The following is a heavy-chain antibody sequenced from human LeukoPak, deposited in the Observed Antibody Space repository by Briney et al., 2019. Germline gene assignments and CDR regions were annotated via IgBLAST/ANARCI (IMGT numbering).Heavy chain of an antibody. CDR3: AKVSDYSYYYYMDV. CDR1: GFTFSSYA. V-gene: IGHV3-23*01. J-gene: IGHJ6*03. CDR2: ISGSGGST. Sequence: PGGSLRLSCAASGFTFSSYAMSWARQAPGKGVEGVSGISGSGGSTYYADSVKGRFTVSRDNFKNPLFLQVNSLTAEDTAVYYCAKVSDYSYYYYMDVWGKGTTVTVSS.